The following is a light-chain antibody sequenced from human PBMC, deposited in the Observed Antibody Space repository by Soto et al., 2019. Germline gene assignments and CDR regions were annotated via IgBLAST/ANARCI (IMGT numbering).Light chain of an antibody. V-gene: IGKV1-6*01. CDR2: ATS. CDR1: QDIRTE. J-gene: IGKJ1*01. Sequence: AIQMTQSPSSLSASVGDRVTITCRASQDIRTELGWYQQKPGNAPKLLIYATSILQSGVPSRFSGIGSGTDFTLTISSLQPEDFATYYCLQDYSCPRTFGQGTKVDIK. CDR3: LQDYSCPRT.